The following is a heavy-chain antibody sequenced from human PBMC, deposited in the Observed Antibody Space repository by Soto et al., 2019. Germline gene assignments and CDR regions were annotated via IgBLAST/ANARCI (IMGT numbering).Heavy chain of an antibody. V-gene: IGHV1-46*03. D-gene: IGHD2-15*01. CDR2: INPSGGSS. CDR3: ARVYCSGRSCYSIDY. CDR1: GYTFTSYY. J-gene: IGHJ4*02. Sequence: ASVKVSCKASGYTFTSYYMHWVRQAPGQGLEWMGIINPSGGSSSYAQKFQGRVTMTRDTSTSTVYMELSSLRSEDTAVYYCARVYCSGRSCYSIDYRGQGTLVTVSS.